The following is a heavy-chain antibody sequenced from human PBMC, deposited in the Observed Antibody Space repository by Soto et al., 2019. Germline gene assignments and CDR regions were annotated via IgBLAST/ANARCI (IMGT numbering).Heavy chain of an antibody. D-gene: IGHD3-10*01. CDR3: ARYVCTMVRGVIRRYYFDY. J-gene: IGHJ4*02. CDR1: GFTFSSYS. Sequence: GGSLRLSCAASGFTFSSYSMNWVRQAPGKGLEWVSSISSSSSYIYYADSVKGRFTISRDNAKNSLYLQMNSLRAEDTAVYFCARYVCTMVRGVIRRYYFDYWGQGTLVTVSS. CDR2: ISSSSSYI. V-gene: IGHV3-21*01.